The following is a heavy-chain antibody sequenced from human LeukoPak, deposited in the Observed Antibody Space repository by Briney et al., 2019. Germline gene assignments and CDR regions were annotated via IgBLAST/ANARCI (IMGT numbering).Heavy chain of an antibody. CDR1: GGSVSSGSYC. V-gene: IGHV4-61*01. D-gene: IGHD3-22*01. CDR2: IYYSGST. Sequence: SETLSLTCTVSGGSVSSGSYCWSWIRQPPGEGLEWIGYIYYSGSTNYNPSLKSRVTISVDTSKNQFSLKLSSVTAADTAVYYCARAPVDYYDSSGYTWGQGTLVTVSS. J-gene: IGHJ5*02. CDR3: ARAPVDYYDSSGYT.